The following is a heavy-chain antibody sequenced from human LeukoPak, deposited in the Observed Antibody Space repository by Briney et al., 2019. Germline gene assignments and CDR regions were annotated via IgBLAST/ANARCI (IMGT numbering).Heavy chain of an antibody. CDR2: INAGNGNT. CDR1: GYTFPSHA. D-gene: IGHD2-15*01. J-gene: IGHJ5*02. V-gene: IGHV1-3*01. CDR3: ASTYCSGGSCYGKWWFDP. Sequence: ASVNVSCKASGYTFPSHAMHCVRQAPGQRLEWMGWINAGNGNTKYSQKFQGRVTITRDTSASTAYMELSSLRSEDTAVYYCASTYCSGGSCYGKWWFDPWGQGTLVTVSS.